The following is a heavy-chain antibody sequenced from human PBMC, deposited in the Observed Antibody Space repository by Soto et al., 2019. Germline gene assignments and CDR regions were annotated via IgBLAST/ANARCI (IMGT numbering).Heavy chain of an antibody. V-gene: IGHV1-8*01. CDR1: GYTFTSYD. Sequence: QVQLVQSGAEVKKPGASVKVSCKASGYTFTSYDINWVRQATGQGLEWMGWMNPNSGNTGYAQKFPGRVTMTRNTSISTAYMELSSLRSEDTAVYYCARVGEIATIFTDYFDYWGQGTLVTVSS. D-gene: IGHD2-21*01. J-gene: IGHJ4*02. CDR2: MNPNSGNT. CDR3: ARVGEIATIFTDYFDY.